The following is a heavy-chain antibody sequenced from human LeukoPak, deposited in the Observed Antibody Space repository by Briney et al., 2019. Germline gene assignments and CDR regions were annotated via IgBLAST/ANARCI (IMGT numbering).Heavy chain of an antibody. J-gene: IGHJ3*02. CDR2: ISSSSSTI. Sequence: PGGSLRLSCAASGFTFSSYSMIWVRQPPGKGLEWVSSISSSSSTIYYADSVKGRFTISRDNAKNSLYLQMNSLRAEDTAVYYCARGGSYLSAFDIWGQGTMVTVSS. CDR1: GFTFSSYS. D-gene: IGHD1-26*01. V-gene: IGHV3-48*01. CDR3: ARGGSYLSAFDI.